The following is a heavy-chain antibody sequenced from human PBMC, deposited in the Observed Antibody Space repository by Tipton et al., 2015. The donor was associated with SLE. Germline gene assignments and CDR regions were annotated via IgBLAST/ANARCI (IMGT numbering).Heavy chain of an antibody. V-gene: IGHV4-34*12. J-gene: IGHJ6*02. Sequence: TLSLTCAVYGRDFSDHYWTWIRQAPGKGLEWIGEIIHRGETNYKSSLNSRVSISLDMSKNQFSIQMASVTAADTAIYYCASCPRRNFYAMDVWGQGTKVTVSS. CDR2: IIHRGET. CDR3: ASCPRRNFYAMDV. CDR1: GRDFSDHY.